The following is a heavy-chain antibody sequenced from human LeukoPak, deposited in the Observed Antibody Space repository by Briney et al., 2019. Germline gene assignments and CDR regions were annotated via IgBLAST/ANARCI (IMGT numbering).Heavy chain of an antibody. V-gene: IGHV4-39*07. CDR1: GGSISSSSYY. D-gene: IGHD4-23*01. Sequence: SETLSLTCTVSGGSISSSSYYWGWIRQPPGKGLEWIGGIYYSGSTYYNPSLKSRVTISVDTSKNQFSLKLSSVTAADTAVYYCARDFGGPPDYWGQGTLVTVSS. CDR3: ARDFGGPPDY. CDR2: IYYSGST. J-gene: IGHJ4*02.